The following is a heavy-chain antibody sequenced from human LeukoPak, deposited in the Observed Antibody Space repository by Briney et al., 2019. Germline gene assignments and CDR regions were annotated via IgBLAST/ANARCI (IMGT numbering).Heavy chain of an antibody. V-gene: IGHV4-38-2*02. CDR2: IYHSGST. J-gene: IGHJ4*02. Sequence: SETLSLTCTVSGYSISSGYYWGWIRQPPGKWLEWIGSIYHSGSTYYNPSLKSRVTISVDTSKYQFSLKLSSVTAADTAVYYCARVALDYYDSSGYIDYWGQGTLVTVSS. CDR1: GYSISSGYY. D-gene: IGHD3-22*01. CDR3: ARVALDYYDSSGYIDY.